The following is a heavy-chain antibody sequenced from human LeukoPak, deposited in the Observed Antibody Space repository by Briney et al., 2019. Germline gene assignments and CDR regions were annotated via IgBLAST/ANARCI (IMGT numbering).Heavy chain of an antibody. Sequence: SETLYLTCTVSGGSISSSSYYWGWIRQPPGKGLEWIGSIYYSGSTYYNPSLKSRVTISVDTSKNQFSLKLSSVTAADTAVYYCARRPGVYDSSGYCYVLPVDYWGQGTLVTVSS. D-gene: IGHD3-22*01. V-gene: IGHV4-39*01. CDR2: IYYSGST. J-gene: IGHJ4*02. CDR3: ARRPGVYDSSGYCYVLPVDY. CDR1: GGSISSSSYY.